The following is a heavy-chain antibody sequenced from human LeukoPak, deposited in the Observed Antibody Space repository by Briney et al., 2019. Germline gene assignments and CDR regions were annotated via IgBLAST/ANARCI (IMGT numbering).Heavy chain of an antibody. CDR1: GFTFSTYN. D-gene: IGHD6-19*01. CDR2: IGGSHSAI. CDR3: VRDMGVAVAGEFDY. J-gene: IGHJ4*02. Sequence: PGRSLRLSCAASGFTFSTYNMNWVRQAPGKGLEWVSYIGGSHSAIYYADSVKGRFTISRDNAKNSLFLQMNSLRVDDTAVYYCVRDMGVAVAGEFDYWGQGTLVTVSS. V-gene: IGHV3-48*01.